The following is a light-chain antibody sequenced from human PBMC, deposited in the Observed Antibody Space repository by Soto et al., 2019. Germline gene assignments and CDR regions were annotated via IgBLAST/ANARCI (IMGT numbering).Light chain of an antibody. CDR2: GTS. V-gene: IGKV3-20*01. J-gene: IGKJ2*01. CDR1: QSIDNNH. CDR3: QKYNTWPHT. Sequence: EIVLTQSPGTLSLSPGERVTLSCRASQSIDNNHLAWYQQKPGQAPRLLIHGTSNRATGIPDRFSGSGSGTDFTLTFSRLEPEDFAVYYCQKYNTWPHTFGQGTKLEI.